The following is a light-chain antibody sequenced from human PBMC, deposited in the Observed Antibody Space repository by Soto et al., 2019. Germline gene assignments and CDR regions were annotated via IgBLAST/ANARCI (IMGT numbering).Light chain of an antibody. Sequence: QSALTQPASVSGSPGQSITISCTGTSSDVGGYNSVSWYQQHPGKAPKLMIYNVSNRPSGVSNRFSGSKSGNTASLTISGLQAEDETDYDCSSYTRSSTYVFGTGTKVTVL. V-gene: IGLV2-14*01. CDR1: SSDVGGYNS. CDR3: SSYTRSSTYV. CDR2: NVS. J-gene: IGLJ1*01.